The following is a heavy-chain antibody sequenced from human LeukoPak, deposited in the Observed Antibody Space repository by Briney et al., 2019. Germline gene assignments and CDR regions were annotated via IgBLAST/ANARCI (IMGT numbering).Heavy chain of an antibody. J-gene: IGHJ4*02. CDR3: ARSYYYVDF. CDR2: IDHSGNT. V-gene: IGHV4-34*01. CDR1: GGSFSGYY. D-gene: IGHD3-10*01. Sequence: PSENLSLTCAVYGGSFSGYYWSWIRQPPGQGLEWIGEIDHSGNTNYDPSLKSRVTMSIDTSKSQFSLKLTSVTAADTAVYYCARSYYYVDFWAQGARVTVSS.